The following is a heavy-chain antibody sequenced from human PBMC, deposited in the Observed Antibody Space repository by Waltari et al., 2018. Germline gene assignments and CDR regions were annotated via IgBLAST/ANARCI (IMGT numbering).Heavy chain of an antibody. CDR2: MNPNSGNT. CDR1: GYTFTSYD. J-gene: IGHJ6*02. Sequence: QVQLVQSGAEVKKPGASVKVSCKASGYTFTSYDINWVRQATGQGLEWMGWMNPNSGNTGYAQKFQGRVTITRNTSISTAYMELSSLRSEDTAVYYCARGGYYDSSGYPSSYYYYYGMDVWGQGTTVTVSS. CDR3: ARGGYYDSSGYPSSYYYYYGMDV. D-gene: IGHD3-22*01. V-gene: IGHV1-8*03.